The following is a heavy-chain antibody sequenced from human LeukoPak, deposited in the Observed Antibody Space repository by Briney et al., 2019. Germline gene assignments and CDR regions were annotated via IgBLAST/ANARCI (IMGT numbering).Heavy chain of an antibody. CDR2: IYYSGNT. Sequence: PSETLSLTFTVSGGSISSYYWSWIRQPPGKGLEWIGYIYYSGNTDYSPSLKSRVTISVDTSKKQFSLKLRSVTAADTAVYYCARVGYDILTGYYKLNAFDIWGQGTMVTVSS. J-gene: IGHJ3*02. D-gene: IGHD3-9*01. V-gene: IGHV4-59*01. CDR1: GGSISSYY. CDR3: ARVGYDILTGYYKLNAFDI.